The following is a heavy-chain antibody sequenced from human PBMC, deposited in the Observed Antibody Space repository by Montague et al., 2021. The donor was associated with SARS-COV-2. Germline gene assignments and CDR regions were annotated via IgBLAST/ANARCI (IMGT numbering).Heavy chain of an antibody. CDR2: IDWDDDK. CDR3: ARMTVAGTPFDY. V-gene: IGHV2-70*11. CDR1: GFSLSTSGMC. D-gene: IGHD6-19*01. J-gene: IGHJ4*02. Sequence: VKPTQTLTLTCTFSGFSLSTSGMCVSWIRQPPGKALEWLARIDWDDDKYYSTSLKTRLTISKDTSKNQVVLTMTNMDPADTATYYCARMTVAGTPFDYWGQGTLVTVSS.